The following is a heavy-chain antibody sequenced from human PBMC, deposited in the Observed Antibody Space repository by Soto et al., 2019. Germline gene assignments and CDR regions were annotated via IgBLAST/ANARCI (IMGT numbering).Heavy chain of an antibody. CDR3: ARPQGTTYYGSYCEN. J-gene: IGHJ4*02. D-gene: IGHD3-22*01. V-gene: IGHV3-72*01. CDR2: IRDKAHSYTT. CDR1: GFTFSDHY. Sequence: EVQLVESGGGLVQPGGSLRLSCAASGFTFSDHYMDWVRQVPGKGLEWVGRIRDKAHSYTTEYAASVKGRFTIPRDDSNSSLYLQMDSLKTVDTAVYYCARPQGTTYYGSYCENWGQGTLVTVSS.